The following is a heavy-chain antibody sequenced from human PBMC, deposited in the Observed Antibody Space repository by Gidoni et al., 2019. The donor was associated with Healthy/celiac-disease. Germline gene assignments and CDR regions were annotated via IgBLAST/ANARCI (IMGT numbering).Heavy chain of an antibody. Sequence: QVQLQESGPGLVKPSGTLSLTCAVSGGSISSSNWWSWVRQPPGKGLEWIGEIYHSGSTNYNPSLKSRVTISVDKSKNQFSLKLSSVTAADTAVYYCARDRRHYDFWSGYTGHYFDYWGQGTLVTVSS. CDR2: IYHSGST. V-gene: IGHV4-4*02. CDR3: ARDRRHYDFWSGYTGHYFDY. D-gene: IGHD3-3*01. CDR1: GGSISSSNW. J-gene: IGHJ4*02.